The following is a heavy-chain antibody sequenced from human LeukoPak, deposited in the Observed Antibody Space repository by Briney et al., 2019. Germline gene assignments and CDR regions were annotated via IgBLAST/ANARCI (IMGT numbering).Heavy chain of an antibody. CDR2: IYSGGST. Sequence: HPGGSLRLSCAASGFTVSSNYMSWVRQAPGKGLEWVSVIYSGGSTYYADSVKGRFTISRDNSKNTLYLQMNSLRAEDTAVYYCARAGGSGSYSYYYYYYYMDVWGKGTTVTISS. CDR1: GFTVSSNY. V-gene: IGHV3-66*01. J-gene: IGHJ6*03. CDR3: ARAGGSGSYSYYYYYYYMDV. D-gene: IGHD3-10*01.